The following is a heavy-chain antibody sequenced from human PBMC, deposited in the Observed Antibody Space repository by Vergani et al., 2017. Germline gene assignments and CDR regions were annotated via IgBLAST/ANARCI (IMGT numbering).Heavy chain of an antibody. CDR1: GGTFSSYA. D-gene: IGHD6-19*01. CDR2: IIPIFGTA. J-gene: IGHJ1*01. Sequence: QVQLVQSGAEVKKPGSSVKVSCKASGGTFSSYAISWVRQAPGQGLEWMGRIIPIFGTANYAQKFQGRVTITADKSTSTAYMELSSLRSEDTAVYFCARGSSEQRLPRGYFQHWGQGTLITVSS. CDR3: ARGSSEQRLPRGYFQH. V-gene: IGHV1-69*14.